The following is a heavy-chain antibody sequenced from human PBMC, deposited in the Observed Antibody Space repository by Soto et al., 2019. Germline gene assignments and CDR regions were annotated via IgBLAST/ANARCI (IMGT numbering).Heavy chain of an antibody. D-gene: IGHD6-13*01. CDR3: ARVSGYSSSWYVWYFDL. CDR1: GGTFSSYA. CDR2: IIPIFGTA. J-gene: IGHJ2*01. V-gene: IGHV1-69*01. Sequence: QVQLVQSGAEVKKPGSSVKVSCKASGGTFSSYAISWVRQATGQGLEWMGGIIPIFGTANYAQKFQGRVTITADESTSTAYMELSSLRSEDTAVYYCARVSGYSSSWYVWYFDLWGRGTLVTVSS.